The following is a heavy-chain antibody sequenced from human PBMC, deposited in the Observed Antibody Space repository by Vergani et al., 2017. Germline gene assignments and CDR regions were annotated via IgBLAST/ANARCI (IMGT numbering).Heavy chain of an antibody. D-gene: IGHD3-22*01. CDR1: GFTFSSYW. Sequence: EVQLVESGGGLVQPGGSLRLSCAASGFTFSSYWMSWVRQAPGKGLEWVANIKQDGSEKYYVDSVKGRFTISRDNAKNSLYLQMNSLRAEDTAVYYCAIGQNDDRSGYYWVQNVGYYFDYWGQGTLVTVSS. J-gene: IGHJ4*02. V-gene: IGHV3-7*03. CDR3: AIGQNDDRSGYYWVQNVGYYFDY. CDR2: IKQDGSEK.